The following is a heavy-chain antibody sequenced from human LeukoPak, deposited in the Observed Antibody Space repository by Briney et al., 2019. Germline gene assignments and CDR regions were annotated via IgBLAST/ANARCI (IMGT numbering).Heavy chain of an antibody. D-gene: IGHD3-22*01. J-gene: IGHJ4*02. V-gene: IGHV4-59*06. CDR2: IYYSGST. CDR1: GGSISSHY. Sequence: SETLSLTCTVSGGSISSHYWSWIRQHPGKGLEWIGYIYYSGSTYHNPSLKSRVTISVDTSKNQFSLKLSSVTAADTAVYYRARGVLGYDSSGYYSSFDYWGQGTLVTVSS. CDR3: ARGVLGYDSSGYYSSFDY.